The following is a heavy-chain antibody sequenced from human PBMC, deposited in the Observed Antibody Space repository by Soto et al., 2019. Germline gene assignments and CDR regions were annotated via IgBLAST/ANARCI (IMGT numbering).Heavy chain of an antibody. J-gene: IGHJ4*02. Sequence: QVQLVESGGGVVQPGGSLRLSCAASGFTFQNYSMHWVRQAPGKGLEWVAVTSYDGGKMFYADSVQGRFTISRDNSKYPLDLKMNSLRPGNRAVYYCARVESSGTSKYFIDYWGQGTLVTVSS. D-gene: IGHD3-10*01. CDR2: TSYDGGKM. V-gene: IGHV3-30*03. CDR1: GFTFQNYS. CDR3: ARVESSGTSKYFIDY.